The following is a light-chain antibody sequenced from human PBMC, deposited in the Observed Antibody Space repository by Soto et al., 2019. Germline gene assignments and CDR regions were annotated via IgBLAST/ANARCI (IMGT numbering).Light chain of an antibody. CDR2: NTS. V-gene: IGKV3-20*01. CDR3: QQYGSSPRT. CDR1: QSLSSSY. Sequence: EIVLTQSPGTLSLSPGERATLSCRASQSLSSSYLAWYQQRPGQAPRLLIFNTSSRATGIPDRFSGSGSGTDFTLTISRLEPEDFAVYYCQQYGSSPRTFGQGTKVEL. J-gene: IGKJ1*01.